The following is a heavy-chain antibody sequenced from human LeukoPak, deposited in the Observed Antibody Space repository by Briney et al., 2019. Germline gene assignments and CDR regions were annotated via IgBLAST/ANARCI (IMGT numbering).Heavy chain of an antibody. CDR2: ISSSSSYI. D-gene: IGHD6-19*01. CDR1: GFTFSSYS. Sequence: PGGSLRLSCAASGFTFSSYSMNWVRQAPGKGLEWVSSISSSSSYIYYADSVKGRLTISRDNSKNTLYLQMNSLRAEDTAVYYCANEGSGWYKKLDYWGQGTLVTVSS. CDR3: ANEGSGWYKKLDY. V-gene: IGHV3-21*01. J-gene: IGHJ4*02.